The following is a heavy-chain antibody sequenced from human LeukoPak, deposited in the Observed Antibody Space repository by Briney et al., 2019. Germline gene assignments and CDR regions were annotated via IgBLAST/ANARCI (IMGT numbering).Heavy chain of an antibody. D-gene: IGHD3-10*01. CDR1: GGSISSYY. V-gene: IGHV4-59*01. J-gene: IGHJ4*02. CDR3: ARGRLFDYYGSGRYPKELDY. CDR2: IYYSGST. Sequence: SETLSLTCTVSGGSISSYYWSWIRQPPGKGLEWIGYIYYSGSTNYNPSLKSRVTISVDTSKNQFSLKLSSVTAADTAVYYCARGRLFDYYGSGRYPKELDYWGQGTLVTVSS.